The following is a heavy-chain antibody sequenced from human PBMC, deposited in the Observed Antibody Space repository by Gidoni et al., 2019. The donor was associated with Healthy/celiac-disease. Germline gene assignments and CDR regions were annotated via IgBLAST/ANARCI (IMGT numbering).Heavy chain of an antibody. Sequence: QVQLVESGVGVVLPGRSLRLSCAASGLTFSSYAMPWVRQAPGKGLEWVAGISYDGSNKYYADSVKGRFTIARDNSKNTLYLQMNSLGAEDTAEYYCAKDQAPGGMDVWGQGTTVTVSS. CDR2: ISYDGSNK. J-gene: IGHJ6*02. CDR1: GLTFSSYA. V-gene: IGHV3-30*18. CDR3: AKDQAPGGMDV.